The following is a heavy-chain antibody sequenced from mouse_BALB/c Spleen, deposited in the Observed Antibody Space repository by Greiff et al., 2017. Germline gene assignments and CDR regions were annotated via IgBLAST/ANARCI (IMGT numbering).Heavy chain of an antibody. CDR2: ISSGGSYT. Sequence: EVKLMESGGGLVKPGGSLKLSCAASGFTFSSYTMSWVRQTPEKRLEWVATISSGGSYTYYPDSVKGRFTISRDNAKNTLYLQMSSLKSEDTAMYYCTRDDGNYNFDYWGQGTTLTVSS. V-gene: IGHV5-6-4*01. D-gene: IGHD2-1*01. CDR1: GFTFSSYT. CDR3: TRDDGNYNFDY. J-gene: IGHJ2*01.